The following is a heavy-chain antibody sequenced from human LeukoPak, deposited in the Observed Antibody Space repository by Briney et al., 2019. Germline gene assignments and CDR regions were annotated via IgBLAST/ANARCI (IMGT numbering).Heavy chain of an antibody. J-gene: IGHJ4*02. CDR1: GFIFSSYS. Sequence: GGSLRLSCAASGFIFSSYSMNWVRQAPGKGLEWVSSISSSSSYMYYADSVKGRFTISRDNAKNSLYLQMNSLRAEDTAVYYCARVQDPLGYWGQGTLVTVSS. D-gene: IGHD2-15*01. CDR2: ISSSSSYM. V-gene: IGHV3-21*01. CDR3: ARVQDPLGY.